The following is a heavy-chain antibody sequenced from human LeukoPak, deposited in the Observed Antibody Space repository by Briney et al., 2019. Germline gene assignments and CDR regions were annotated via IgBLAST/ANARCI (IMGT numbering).Heavy chain of an antibody. CDR2: ISGSGGRT. D-gene: IGHD4-11*01. CDR3: AKDLHDYGNYVGWFDS. J-gene: IGHJ5*01. V-gene: IGHV3-23*01. CDR1: GFTFSSHA. Sequence: PGGSLRLSCVASGFTFSSHAMSWVRQAPGKGLEWVSAISGSGGRTYYADSVKGRFTISRENSKNTLYLQMNSLRAEDTAVYYCAKDLHDYGNYVGWFDSWGQGTLVTVSS.